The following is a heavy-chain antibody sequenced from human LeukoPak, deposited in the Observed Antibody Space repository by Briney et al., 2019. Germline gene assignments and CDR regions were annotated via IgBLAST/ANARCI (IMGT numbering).Heavy chain of an antibody. J-gene: IGHJ6*02. CDR2: IYYTEST. Sequence: SETLSLTCTVSGGSISSGSFYWGWIRQPPGKGLEWIGNIYYTESTYYNPSLKSRVTISVDTSKNQFSLKLTSVTAADTAVYYCARAYCGGDCYAPHYHYYYGMDVWGQGTTVTVSS. CDR3: ARAYCGGDCYAPHYHYYYGMDV. CDR1: GGSISSGSFY. D-gene: IGHD2-21*02. V-gene: IGHV4-39*07.